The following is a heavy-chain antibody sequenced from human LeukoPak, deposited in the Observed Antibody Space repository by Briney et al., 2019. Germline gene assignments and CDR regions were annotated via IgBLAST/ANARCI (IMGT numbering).Heavy chain of an antibody. D-gene: IGHD3-22*01. CDR1: GGTFSSYA. V-gene: IGHV1-69*05. CDR3: ARGLDSSGYFAPCGY. J-gene: IGHJ4*02. Sequence: GASVKVSCKASGGTFSSYAISWVRQAPGQGLEWMGGIIPIFGTANYAQKLQGRVTMTTDTSTSTAYMELRSLRSDDTAVYYCARGLDSSGYFAPCGYWGQGTLVTVSS. CDR2: IIPIFGTA.